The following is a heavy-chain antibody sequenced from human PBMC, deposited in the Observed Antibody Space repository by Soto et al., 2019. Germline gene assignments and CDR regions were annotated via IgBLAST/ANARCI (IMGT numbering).Heavy chain of an antibody. CDR1: GFTFSRYW. J-gene: IGHJ3*02. D-gene: IGHD2-2*03. CDR3: ARGWIGDLNDAFDI. CDR2: INIYGSST. Sequence: PGWSLRLSCAASGFTFSRYWMHLVRQAPGKGLVWVSRINIYGSSTDYADSVKGRFTISRDNAKNTLYLQMNSLRVEDTAVYYCARGWIGDLNDAFDIWGKGTMVTVSS. V-gene: IGHV3-74*01.